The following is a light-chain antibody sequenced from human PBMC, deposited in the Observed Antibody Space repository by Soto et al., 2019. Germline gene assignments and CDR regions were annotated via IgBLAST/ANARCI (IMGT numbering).Light chain of an antibody. CDR1: SSNIGSNY. V-gene: IGLV1-47*01. J-gene: IGLJ3*02. Sequence: QLVLTQPPSASGTPGQRVTISCSGSSSNIGSNYVYWYQQLPGTAPKLLIYRNNQRPSGVPDRFSGSKSGTSASLAISGLRSEDEADYYCAAWDDSLSGGWVFGGGTKVTVL. CDR2: RNN. CDR3: AAWDDSLSGGWV.